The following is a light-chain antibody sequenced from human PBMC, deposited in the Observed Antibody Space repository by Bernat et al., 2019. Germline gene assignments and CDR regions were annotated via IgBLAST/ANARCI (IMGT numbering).Light chain of an antibody. V-gene: IGKV1-33*01. CDR3: QQYNDFIS. CDR2: RAP. J-gene: IGKJ5*01. Sequence: DTQMTQSPSSLPASVGQRVTITCQASRDIVNYLNWYQQRAGKAPKLLISRAPTLRTGVPPRFSGTGSGTHFTLTISGLQPEDVETYYCQQYNDFISFGQGTRLEI. CDR1: RDIVNY.